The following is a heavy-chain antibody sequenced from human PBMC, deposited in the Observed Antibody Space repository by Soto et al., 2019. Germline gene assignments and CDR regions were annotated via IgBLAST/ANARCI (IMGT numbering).Heavy chain of an antibody. CDR3: ARDSQQLVVSLDY. CDR2: IIPIFGTA. D-gene: IGHD6-13*01. Sequence: SVKVSCKASGGTFSSYAISWVRQAPGQGLEWMGGIIPIFGTANYAQKFQGRVTITADESTSTAYMELSSLRSEDTAVYYCARDSQQLVVSLDYWGQGTLVTVSS. J-gene: IGHJ4*02. V-gene: IGHV1-69*13. CDR1: GGTFSSYA.